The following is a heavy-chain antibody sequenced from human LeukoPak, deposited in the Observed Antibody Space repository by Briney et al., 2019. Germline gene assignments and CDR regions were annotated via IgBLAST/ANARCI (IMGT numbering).Heavy chain of an antibody. V-gene: IGHV3-23*01. Sequence: GGSLRLSCAASGFTFRNYAMAWVRQAPGKGLEWVSDISGNGDKIYYADSVKGRFTISRDNSKSTLHLQMNRLRGEDTAVYYCAKGDYSDSSGYAPLFDYWGQGTLVTVS. CDR2: ISGNGDKI. J-gene: IGHJ4*02. CDR1: GFTFRNYA. D-gene: IGHD3-22*01. CDR3: AKGDYSDSSGYAPLFDY.